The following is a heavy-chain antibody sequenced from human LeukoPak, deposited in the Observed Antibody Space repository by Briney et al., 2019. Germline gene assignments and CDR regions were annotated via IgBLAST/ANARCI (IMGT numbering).Heavy chain of an antibody. J-gene: IGHJ4*02. CDR3: ASAERDFDY. CDR1: GGSFSGYY. D-gene: IGHD5-24*01. Sequence: SETLSLTCAVYGGSFSGYYWSWIRQPPGKGLEWIGEINHSGSTNYNPSLKSRVTISVDTSKNQFSLKLSSVTAADTAVYYCASAERDFDYWGQGTLVTVSS. V-gene: IGHV4-34*01. CDR2: INHSGST.